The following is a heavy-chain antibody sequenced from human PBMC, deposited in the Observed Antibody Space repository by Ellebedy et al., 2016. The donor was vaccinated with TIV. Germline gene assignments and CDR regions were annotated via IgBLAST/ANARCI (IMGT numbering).Heavy chain of an antibody. CDR3: AKAVYYDILTGIHH. Sequence: GGSLRLSCAGSGFTFDDYAMHWVRQAPGKGLEWVSGISWNSGSIGYADSVKGRFTISRDNAKNSLYLQMNSLRAEDMALYYCAKAVYYDILTGIHHWGQGTLVTVSS. D-gene: IGHD3-9*01. CDR2: ISWNSGSI. J-gene: IGHJ5*02. CDR1: GFTFDDYA. V-gene: IGHV3-9*03.